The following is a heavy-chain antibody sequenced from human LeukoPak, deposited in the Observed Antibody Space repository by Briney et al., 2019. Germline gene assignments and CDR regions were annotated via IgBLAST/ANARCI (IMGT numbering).Heavy chain of an antibody. CDR2: IIPILGIA. Sequence: SVKVSCKASGGTFSSYAISWVRQAPGRGLEWMGRIIPILGIANYAQKFQGRVTITADKSTSTAYMELSSLRSEDTAVYYCARDIDSGGCYGYWGQGTLVTVSS. D-gene: IGHD1-26*01. CDR3: ARDIDSGGCYGY. J-gene: IGHJ4*02. V-gene: IGHV1-69*04. CDR1: GGTFSSYA.